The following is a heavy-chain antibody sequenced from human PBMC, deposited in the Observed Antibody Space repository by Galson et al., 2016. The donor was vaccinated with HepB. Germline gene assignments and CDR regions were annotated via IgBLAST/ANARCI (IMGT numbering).Heavy chain of an antibody. CDR1: GFASSSYA. V-gene: IGHV3-23*01. CDR3: ASRKVSTGEPPFY. Sequence: SLRLSCAASGFASSSYAMSWVRQAPGKGLEWVSAISATGGSTFYADSVRGRFTISRDNSKNTLYLQMDSLRADDTAVYYCASRKVSTGEPPFYWGQGTLVTVSS. CDR2: ISATGGST. D-gene: IGHD7-27*01. J-gene: IGHJ1*01.